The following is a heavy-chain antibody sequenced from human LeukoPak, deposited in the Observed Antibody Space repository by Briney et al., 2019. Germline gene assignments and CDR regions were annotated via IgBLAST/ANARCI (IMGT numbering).Heavy chain of an antibody. J-gene: IGHJ3*02. Sequence: SETLSLTCTMSGGGDSITDYYWSWIRQPPGKGLEWLGYVYHRGSTDYSPSLKSRLIISLDTSKSQFSLRLSSVTAADTAVYYCARDFKVDGSSGYYAFDIWGQGTMVTVSS. CDR2: VYHRGST. V-gene: IGHV4-59*01. CDR1: GGGDSITDYY. D-gene: IGHD3-22*01. CDR3: ARDFKVDGSSGYYAFDI.